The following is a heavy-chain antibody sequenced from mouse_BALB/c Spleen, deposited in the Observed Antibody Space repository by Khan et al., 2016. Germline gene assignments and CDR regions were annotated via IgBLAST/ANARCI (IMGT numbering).Heavy chain of an antibody. CDR2: ILPGNANS. CDR3: ARAWYSMDC. V-gene: IGHV1-9*01. Sequence: QVQLKQSGAELMKPGASVKISCKATGYTFSNYWIEWVKQRPGHGLEWIGDILPGNANSNYNENLKGKATLTADTSSNTAYMQLSSLTSEASAVSYCARAWYSMDCWGQGTSVT. J-gene: IGHJ4*01. CDR1: GYTFSNYW.